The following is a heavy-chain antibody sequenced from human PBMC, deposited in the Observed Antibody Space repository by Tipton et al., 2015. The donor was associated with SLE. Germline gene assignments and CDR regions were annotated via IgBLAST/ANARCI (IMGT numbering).Heavy chain of an antibody. CDR2: INPSGGST. V-gene: IGHV1-46*01. D-gene: IGHD3-22*01. CDR3: AVTYYYDSSGPLGAFDI. CDR1: RYTFTSYD. Sequence: QLVQSGPEVKKPGASVKVSCKASRYTFTSYDINWVRQATGQGLEWMGIINPSGGSTSYAQKFQGRVTMTRDTSTSTVYMELSSLRSEDTAVYYCAVTYYYDSSGPLGAFDIWGQGTMVTVSS. J-gene: IGHJ3*02.